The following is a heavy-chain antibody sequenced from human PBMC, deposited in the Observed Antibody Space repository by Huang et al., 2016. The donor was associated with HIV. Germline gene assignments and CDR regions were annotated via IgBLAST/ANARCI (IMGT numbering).Heavy chain of an antibody. J-gene: IGHJ4*02. V-gene: IGHV3-23*01. CDR1: GFTFNSYA. D-gene: IGHD1-1*01. Sequence: EVQLLESGGGLVQPGGSLRLSCEASGFTFNSYAMGWVRQARGKGLELVSTIRGSGLTTYYADSVKGRFTISRDNSKNTLYLQINSLRAEDTAVYYCAKDSDYNWHHCDYWGQGNLVSVSS. CDR2: IRGSGLTT. CDR3: AKDSDYNWHHCDY.